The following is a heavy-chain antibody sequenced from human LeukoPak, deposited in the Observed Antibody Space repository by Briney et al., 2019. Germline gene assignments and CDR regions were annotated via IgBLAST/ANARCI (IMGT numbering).Heavy chain of an antibody. CDR2: IKTKTDGGTA. D-gene: IGHD2-21*02. J-gene: IGHJ4*02. V-gene: IGHV3-15*01. CDR3: AAMVVTVEAFDY. CDR1: GFTFNNAR. Sequence: PGGSLILSCAASGFTFNNARISWVRQAPGKGLEWVGRIKTKTDGGTADYAAPLKGRFTISRDDSKNTLYLQMNSLKTEDTAVYYCAAMVVTVEAFDYWGQGTLVTVSS.